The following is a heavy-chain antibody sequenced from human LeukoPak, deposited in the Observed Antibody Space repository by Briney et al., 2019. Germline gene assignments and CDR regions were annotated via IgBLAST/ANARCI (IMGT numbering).Heavy chain of an antibody. Sequence: GGSLRLSCAASGFPFSSYSMNWVRQAPGKGLEWVSYIRSSSDIIYYADSVKGRFTISRDNAKNSLYLQMNSLRVEDTADCARDAAYGYDRFDYWGQGTQVTVSS. CDR3: ARDAAYGYDRFDY. CDR1: GFPFSSYS. D-gene: IGHD5-18*01. V-gene: IGHV3-48*04. CDR2: IRSSSDII. J-gene: IGHJ4*02.